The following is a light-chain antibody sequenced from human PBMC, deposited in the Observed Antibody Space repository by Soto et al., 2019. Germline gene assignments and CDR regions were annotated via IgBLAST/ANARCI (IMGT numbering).Light chain of an antibody. V-gene: IGKV1-16*02. CDR2: DAS. CDR3: QQYSRYPPT. Sequence: DIQVTQSPSSLSASVGDRVTITCRASQGIYTHLAWFQQKPGKAPKSLIYDASSLQSGVPSKFSGSGSGTDFPLPISSLQPEDFATYYCQQYSRYPPTFGQGTRLEIK. CDR1: QGIYTH. J-gene: IGKJ5*01.